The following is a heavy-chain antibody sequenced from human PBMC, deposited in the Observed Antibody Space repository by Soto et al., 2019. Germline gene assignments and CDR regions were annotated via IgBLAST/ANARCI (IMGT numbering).Heavy chain of an antibody. V-gene: IGHV3-23*01. CDR3: AKYRTGPRRDCNYYYGMDV. J-gene: IGHJ6*02. D-gene: IGHD2-21*02. CDR2: ISGSGGST. Sequence: PGGSLRLSCAASGFTFSSYAMSWVRQAPGQGLEWVSAISGSGGSTYYADSVKGRFTISRDNSKNTLYLQMNSLRAEDTAVYYCAKYRTGPRRDCNYYYGMDVWGQGTTVTVSS. CDR1: GFTFSSYA.